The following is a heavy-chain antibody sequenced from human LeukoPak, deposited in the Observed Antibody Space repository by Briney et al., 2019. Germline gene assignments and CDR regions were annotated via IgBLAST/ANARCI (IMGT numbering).Heavy chain of an antibody. V-gene: IGHV4-4*02. CDR3: ARIYRDLYDDGMDV. Sequence: SGTLSLTCAVSGGSIRSSNWWSWVRQPPGKGLEWIGEVYHTGSTNYNPSLKSRVTISVDKSKNQFSLRVSSVTAADTAVYYCARIYRDLYDDGMDVWGQGTTVTVSS. D-gene: IGHD2-8*01. J-gene: IGHJ6*02. CDR1: GGSIRSSNW. CDR2: VYHTGST.